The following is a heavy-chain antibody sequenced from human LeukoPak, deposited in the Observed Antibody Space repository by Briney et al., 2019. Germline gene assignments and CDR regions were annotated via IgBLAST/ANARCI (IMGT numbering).Heavy chain of an antibody. D-gene: IGHD3-10*01. J-gene: IGHJ6*03. V-gene: IGHV4-39*01. Sequence: SETLSLTCTVSGGSIRSNSYYWGWIRQPPGKGLEWIGSIYFSGNTYYNPSLKSRVTISVDTSKNQFSLKLSSVTAADTAVYYCATGSSRYYYYMDVWGKGTTVTVSS. CDR1: GGSIRSNSYY. CDR2: IYFSGNT. CDR3: ATGSSRYYYYMDV.